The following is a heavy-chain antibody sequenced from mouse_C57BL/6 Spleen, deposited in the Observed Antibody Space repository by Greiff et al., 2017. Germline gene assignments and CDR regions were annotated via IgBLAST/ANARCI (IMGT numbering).Heavy chain of an antibody. J-gene: IGHJ3*01. CDR1: GYTFTEYT. D-gene: IGHD2-1*01. Sequence: VKLMESGAELVKPGASVKLSCKASGYTFTEYTIHWVKQRSGQGLEWIGWFYPGSGSIKYNEKFKDKATLTADKSSSTVYMELSRLTSEDSAVYFCARHAEEGVYYGNYEFAYWGQGTLVTVSA. CDR2: FYPGSGSI. CDR3: ARHAEEGVYYGNYEFAY. V-gene: IGHV1-62-2*01.